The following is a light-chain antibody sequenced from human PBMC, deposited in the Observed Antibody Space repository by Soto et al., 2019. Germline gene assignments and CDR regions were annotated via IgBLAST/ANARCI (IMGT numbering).Light chain of an antibody. V-gene: IGLV1-44*01. Sequence: QPVLTQAPSASGTPGQRVTISCSGSNSNIGSNTVSWYQQVPGTAPKVLIYNNDQRPSGVPDRLSGSKSGTSASLAIGGLQSEDEADYYCAAWDGSLNGWVFGGGTKVTVI. CDR2: NND. CDR3: AAWDGSLNGWV. CDR1: NSNIGSNT. J-gene: IGLJ3*02.